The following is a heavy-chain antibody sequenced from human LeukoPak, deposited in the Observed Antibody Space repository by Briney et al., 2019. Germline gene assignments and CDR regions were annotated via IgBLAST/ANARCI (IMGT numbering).Heavy chain of an antibody. D-gene: IGHD1-1*01. V-gene: IGHV3-48*01. J-gene: IGHJ4*02. CDR2: ISGSTAKI. CDR1: GFTFSYNA. CDR3: ARDQSRGQQFVYHFDS. Sequence: GGSLTLSCAASGFTFSYNAMNGVRQAPGKVLEWVSYISGSTAKIDYGDAVKGRFTVSRDNAKNSLYLQMNSLRPEDTAVYFCARDQSRGQQFVYHFDSWGQGTLVAVSS.